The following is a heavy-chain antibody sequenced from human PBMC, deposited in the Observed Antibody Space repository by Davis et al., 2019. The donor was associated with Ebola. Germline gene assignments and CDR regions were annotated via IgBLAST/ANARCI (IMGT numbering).Heavy chain of an antibody. CDR3: RGSMGY. Sequence: GGSLRLSCAASGFSFSRYSMIWVRQAPGKGLEWVGRIKSETDGGTTVYAAPVKGRFIISRDDSKNTVYLQMNSLKIEDTAVYYCRGSMGYLGQGTLVTVSS. V-gene: IGHV3-15*01. CDR2: IKSETDGGTT. D-gene: IGHD2-8*01. CDR1: GFSFSRYS. J-gene: IGHJ4*02.